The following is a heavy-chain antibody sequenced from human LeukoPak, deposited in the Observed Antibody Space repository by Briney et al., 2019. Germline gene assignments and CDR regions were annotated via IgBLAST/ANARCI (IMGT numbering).Heavy chain of an antibody. CDR1: GYTFTSYY. CDR3: ARDATGLYGDGYYYYYMDV. J-gene: IGHJ6*03. V-gene: IGHV1-46*01. D-gene: IGHD2-15*01. Sequence: ASVKVSCKASGYTFTSYYMHWVRQAPGQGLEWMGIINPSGGSTSYAQKFQGRVTMTRDTSTSTVYMELSSLRSEDTAVYYCARDATGLYGDGYYYYYMDVWGKGTTVTISS. CDR2: INPSGGST.